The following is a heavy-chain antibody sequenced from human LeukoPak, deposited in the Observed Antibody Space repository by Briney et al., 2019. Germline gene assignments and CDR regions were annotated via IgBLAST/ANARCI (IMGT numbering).Heavy chain of an antibody. Sequence: SVKVSCKASGGTFSSYAISWVRQAPGQGLEWMGGITPIFGTANYAQKFQGRVTITTDESTSTAYMELSSLRSEDTAVYYCARGGYSSSLFDYWGQGTLVTVSS. CDR3: ARGGYSSSLFDY. D-gene: IGHD6-13*01. J-gene: IGHJ4*02. CDR2: ITPIFGTA. CDR1: GGTFSSYA. V-gene: IGHV1-69*05.